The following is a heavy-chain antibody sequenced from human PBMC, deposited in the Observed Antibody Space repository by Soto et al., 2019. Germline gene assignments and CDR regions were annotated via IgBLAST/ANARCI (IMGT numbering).Heavy chain of an antibody. J-gene: IGHJ6*01. Sequence: GWSLRLSCAASGFTFSSYWMHWVRQAPGKGLVWVSRINSDGSSTSYADSVKGRFTISRDNAKNTLYLQMNSLRAEDTAVYYCAREYYDFWSGSLVRMDVWGQGTTVTVSS. CDR2: INSDGSST. CDR1: GFTFSSYW. D-gene: IGHD3-3*01. V-gene: IGHV3-74*01. CDR3: AREYYDFWSGSLVRMDV.